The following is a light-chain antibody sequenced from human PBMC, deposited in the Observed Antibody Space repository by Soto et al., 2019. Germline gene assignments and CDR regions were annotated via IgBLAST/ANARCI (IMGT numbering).Light chain of an antibody. CDR1: QSVTNSF. J-gene: IGKJ1*01. CDR3: QQYVRSPGA. Sequence: EIVLAQSPGPLSLSPGERATLSCRASQSVTNSFLAWYQQKPGQAPRLLIYVSSRRATGIPDRFTGSGSGTDLTLTINRLEPEDFAGYYCQQYVRSPGAFGQGTKVEI. V-gene: IGKV3-20*01. CDR2: VSS.